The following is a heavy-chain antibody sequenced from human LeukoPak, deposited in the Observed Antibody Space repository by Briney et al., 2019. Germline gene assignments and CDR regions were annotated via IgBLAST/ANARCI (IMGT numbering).Heavy chain of an antibody. Sequence: GASVKVSCKASGYTFTSYGISWVRQAPGQGLEWMGWISAYNGNTNYAQKLQGRVTMTTDTSTSTAYMELRSLRYEDTAVYYCARDEGYCSSTSCYSPYNWFDPWGQGTLVTVSS. CDR2: ISAYNGNT. D-gene: IGHD2-2*01. CDR3: ARDEGYCSSTSCYSPYNWFDP. CDR1: GYTFTSYG. J-gene: IGHJ5*02. V-gene: IGHV1-18*01.